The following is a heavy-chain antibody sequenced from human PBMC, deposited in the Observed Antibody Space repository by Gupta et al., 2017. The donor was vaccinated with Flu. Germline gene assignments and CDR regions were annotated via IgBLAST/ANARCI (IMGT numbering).Heavy chain of an antibody. CDR1: GFSLSTSGVS. J-gene: IGHJ5*02. V-gene: IGHV2-5*01. D-gene: IGHD3-10*01. CDR3: AHRRGDPRRIHPPRSYYYGSDPKDWYDP. CDR2: IYWNDDK. Sequence: QITWKESGPTLVKPTQTLTLTCTFSGFSLSTSGVSGGWIRQPSGKALELLALIYWNDDKRYSPSLQSRLTITKDTSKNQVVLTMTNMDPVDTATYYCAHRRGDPRRIHPPRSYYYGSDPKDWYDPWGQGTLVTVSS.